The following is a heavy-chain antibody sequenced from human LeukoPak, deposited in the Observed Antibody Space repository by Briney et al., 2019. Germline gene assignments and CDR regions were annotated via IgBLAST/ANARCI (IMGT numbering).Heavy chain of an antibody. CDR2: IYPDDSDT. D-gene: IGHD2-2*01. V-gene: IGHV5-51*01. CDR1: GYSFPSYW. CDR3: ARLGCSSTSCYVV. Sequence: GESLKISCKGSGYSFPSYWIGWVRQMPGKGLEWMAIIYPDDSDTRYSPSFQGQITISADKSIDTAYLQWNSLKASDSAMDYCARLGCSSTSCYVVWGQGTTVTVSS. J-gene: IGHJ6*02.